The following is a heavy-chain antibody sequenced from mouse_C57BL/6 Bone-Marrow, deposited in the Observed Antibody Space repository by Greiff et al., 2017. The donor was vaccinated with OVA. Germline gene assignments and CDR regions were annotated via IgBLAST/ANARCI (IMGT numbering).Heavy chain of an antibody. Sequence: QVQLQQPGAELVMPVASVKLSCKASGYTFTSYWMHWVKQRPGQGLEWIGEIDPSDSYTNYNQKFKGKSTLTVDKSSSTAYMQLSSLTSEDSAVYYCARDGSSSAWFAYWGQGTLVTVSA. J-gene: IGHJ3*01. V-gene: IGHV1-69*01. CDR1: GYTFTSYW. D-gene: IGHD1-1*01. CDR2: IDPSDSYT. CDR3: ARDGSSSAWFAY.